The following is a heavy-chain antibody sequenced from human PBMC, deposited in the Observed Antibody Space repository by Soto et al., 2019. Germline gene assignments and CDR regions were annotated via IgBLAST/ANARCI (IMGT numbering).Heavy chain of an antibody. CDR1: GFTFSSYG. D-gene: IGHD6-19*01. J-gene: IGHJ3*02. V-gene: IGHV3-30*18. Sequence: GGSLRLSCAASGFTFSSYGMHGVGQAPGKGLEGVAVISYDGSNKYYADSVKGRFTISRDNSKNTLYLQMNSLRAEDTAVYYCAKDEGYSSGWSPVNDAFDIWGQGTMVTVS. CDR2: ISYDGSNK. CDR3: AKDEGYSSGWSPVNDAFDI.